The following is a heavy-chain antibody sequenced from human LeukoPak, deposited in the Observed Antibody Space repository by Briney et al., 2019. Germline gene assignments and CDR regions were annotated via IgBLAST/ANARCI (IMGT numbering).Heavy chain of an antibody. CDR3: ARDWGSWYFRFDP. CDR1: GFTISSYW. J-gene: IGHJ5*02. V-gene: IGHV3-74*01. CDR2: IKSDGSST. D-gene: IGHD6-13*01. Sequence: GGSLRLSCAASGFTISSYWMHWVRQAPGKGLVWVSRIKSDGSSTNYADSVKGRFTISRDNAKNTLYLQMNSLRAEDTAVYYCARDWGSWYFRFDPWSQGTLVTVSS.